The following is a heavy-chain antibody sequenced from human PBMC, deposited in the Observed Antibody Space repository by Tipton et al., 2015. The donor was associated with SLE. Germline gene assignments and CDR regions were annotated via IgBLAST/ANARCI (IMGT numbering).Heavy chain of an antibody. J-gene: IGHJ4*02. CDR3: AKVDRTNMVTSFDY. V-gene: IGHV3-21*01. D-gene: IGHD5-18*01. CDR2: ISRSSSYI. Sequence: SLRLSCAASGFTFSSYSMNWVRQAPGKGLEWVSSISRSSSYIYYADSVKGRFTISRDNAKNSLYLQANSLRAEDTAVYYCAKVDRTNMVTSFDYWGQGTLVTVSS. CDR1: GFTFSSYS.